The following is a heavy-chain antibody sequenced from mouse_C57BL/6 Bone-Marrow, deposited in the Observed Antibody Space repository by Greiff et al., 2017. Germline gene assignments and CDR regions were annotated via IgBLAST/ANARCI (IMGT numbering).Heavy chain of an antibody. CDR1: GFTFSSYA. D-gene: IGHD2-3*01. CDR2: ISSGGDYI. V-gene: IGHV5-9-1*02. CDR3: TRDSWLLRNYAMDY. Sequence: VKVVESGEGLVKPGGSLKLSCAASGFTFSSYAMSWVRQTPEKRLEWVAYISSGGDYIYYADTVKGRFTISRDNARNTLHLQMSSLKSEDTAMYYCTRDSWLLRNYAMDYWGQGTSVTVSS. J-gene: IGHJ4*01.